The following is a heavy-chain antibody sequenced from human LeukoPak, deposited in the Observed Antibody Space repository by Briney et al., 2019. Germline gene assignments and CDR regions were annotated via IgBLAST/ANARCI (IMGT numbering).Heavy chain of an antibody. V-gene: IGHV4-61*02. Sequence: SQTLSLTCTVSGGSISSGGYYWSWIRQPAGKGLEWIGRIYSSGGTNYNPSLKSRVTISVDTSKNQFSLKLSSVTAADTAVYYCARDGDSGSYFDNWGQGTLVTVSS. D-gene: IGHD1-26*01. CDR1: GGSISSGGYY. J-gene: IGHJ4*02. CDR3: ARDGDSGSYFDN. CDR2: IYSSGGT.